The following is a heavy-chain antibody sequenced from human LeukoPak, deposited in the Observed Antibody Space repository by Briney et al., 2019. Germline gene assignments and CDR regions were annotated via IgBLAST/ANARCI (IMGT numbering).Heavy chain of an antibody. CDR3: ARDTEWEENPDYFDF. J-gene: IGHJ4*02. CDR2: ISAKKGNL. D-gene: IGHD1-26*01. CDR1: VYIFNRYG. V-gene: IGHV1-18*01. Sequence: ASVKVSCQASVYIFNRYGISGVRQAPGKGRAWVGLISAKKGNLSYAQKVQSRLTMTTYTAPSTAYMELRSLRADDTGIHYYARDTEWEENPDYFDFWGQGTLVTVSS.